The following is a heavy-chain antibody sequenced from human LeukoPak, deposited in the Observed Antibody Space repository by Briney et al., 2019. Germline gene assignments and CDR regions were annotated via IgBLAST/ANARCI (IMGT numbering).Heavy chain of an antibody. CDR1: GFTFSSYE. CDR3: AKDSAKKYDDY. Sequence: GGSLRLSCVASGFTFSSYEMIWVRQAPGKGLEWVSGISGSGSSTNYADSVKGRFTISRDNSKNTLYLQMNSLRAEDTAVYYCAKDSAKKYDDYWGQGTLVTVSS. CDR2: ISGSGSST. V-gene: IGHV3-23*01. D-gene: IGHD2/OR15-2a*01. J-gene: IGHJ4*02.